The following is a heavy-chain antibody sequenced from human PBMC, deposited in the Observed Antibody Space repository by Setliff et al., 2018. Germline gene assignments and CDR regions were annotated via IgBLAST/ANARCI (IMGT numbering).Heavy chain of an antibody. CDR2: MNTNSGDT. CDR1: AYSFSGYY. J-gene: IGHJ6*04. CDR3: ARGTDYHGSGSYWAKDV. V-gene: IGHV1-2*02. D-gene: IGHD3-10*01. Sequence: EASVKVSCKTSAYSFSGYYIHWVRQAPGQGLEWMGWMNTNSGDTKYTQKFKGRVTMTRDTSITTVYMDLSSLKSDDTAVYYCARGTDYHGSGSYWAKDVWGKGTTVTVSS.